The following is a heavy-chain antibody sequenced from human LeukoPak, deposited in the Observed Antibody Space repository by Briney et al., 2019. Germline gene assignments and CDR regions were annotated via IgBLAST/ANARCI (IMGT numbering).Heavy chain of an antibody. CDR3: AKSFGPVIAAAGTGAD. D-gene: IGHD6-13*01. Sequence: GGSLRLSCAPSGLTFSSYAMNWLRQAPGKGLAWVSIISGSGSNTYYADSVKGRFTISRDNSKNTLYLKMNSLRAEDTAVYYCAKSFGPVIAAAGTGADWGQGTLVTVSS. CDR1: GLTFSSYA. J-gene: IGHJ4*02. CDR2: ISGSGSNT. V-gene: IGHV3-23*01.